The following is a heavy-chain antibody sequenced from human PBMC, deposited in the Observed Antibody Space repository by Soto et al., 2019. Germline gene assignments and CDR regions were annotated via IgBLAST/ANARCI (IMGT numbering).Heavy chain of an antibody. CDR2: ISSSSSYI. Sequence: EVQLVESGGGLVKPGGSLRLSCAASGFTFSSYSMNWVRQAPGKGLEWVSSISSSSSYIYYADSVKGRFTISRDNAKNSLYLQMNSLRAEATAVYYCARVIGYCSGGSCYFDYWGQRSLVTVSS. V-gene: IGHV3-21*01. J-gene: IGHJ4*02. D-gene: IGHD2-15*01. CDR3: ARVIGYCSGGSCYFDY. CDR1: GFTFSSYS.